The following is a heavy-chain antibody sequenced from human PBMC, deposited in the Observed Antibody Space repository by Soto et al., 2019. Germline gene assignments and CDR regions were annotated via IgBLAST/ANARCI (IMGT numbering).Heavy chain of an antibody. D-gene: IGHD3-10*01. CDR2: IYYSGST. CDR1: GGSITSYY. V-gene: IGHV4-59*12. J-gene: IGHJ6*02. Sequence: TLSLTCSVSGGSITSYYWSCIRQPPGKELEWIGTIYYSGSTKYNPSLKSRVTISIDTSRNQFSLKLNSVTAADTAVYYCARALYGSGVLDVWGQGSTVTVSS. CDR3: ARALYGSGVLDV.